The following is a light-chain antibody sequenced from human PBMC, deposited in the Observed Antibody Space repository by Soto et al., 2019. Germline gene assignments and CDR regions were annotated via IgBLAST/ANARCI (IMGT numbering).Light chain of an antibody. CDR1: QSISSY. J-gene: IGKJ4*01. Sequence: DIQMTQSPSSLSASVGVRVTITCRASQSISSYLNWYQQKPGKAPKLLIYAASSLQSGVPSRFSGSGSGTDFTLIISSLQPEDFATYYCQQSYSTPRLTFGGGTKVEIK. CDR3: QQSYSTPRLT. V-gene: IGKV1-39*01. CDR2: AAS.